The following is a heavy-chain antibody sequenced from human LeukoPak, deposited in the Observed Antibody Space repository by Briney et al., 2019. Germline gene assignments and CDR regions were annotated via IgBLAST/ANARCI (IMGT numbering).Heavy chain of an antibody. V-gene: IGHV4-61*01. Sequence: SETLSLTCTVSGGSVSSGNYYWSWIRQPPGKGLEWIGYIYYSGSTNYNPSLKSRVTMSVDTSKNQFSLKLSSVTAADTAVYYCARAKERGSLLLDSWGQGSLVTVSS. CDR2: IYYSGST. CDR1: GGSVSSGNYY. J-gene: IGHJ4*02. CDR3: ARAKERGSLLLDS. D-gene: IGHD3-16*01.